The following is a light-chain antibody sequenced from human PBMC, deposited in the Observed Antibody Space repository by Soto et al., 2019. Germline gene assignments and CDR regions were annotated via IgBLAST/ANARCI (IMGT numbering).Light chain of an antibody. CDR1: QSVGNN. V-gene: IGKV3-20*01. Sequence: EIVLTQAQATLSVSPGERSTLSCRSSQSVGNNLAWFQQKPGQAPRLLMFAASTRATGIPDRFSGSGSGTDYTLTIGRLEPEDFAVYYCQQYGNSPQTFGQGTKVDI. CDR3: QQYGNSPQT. J-gene: IGKJ1*01. CDR2: AAS.